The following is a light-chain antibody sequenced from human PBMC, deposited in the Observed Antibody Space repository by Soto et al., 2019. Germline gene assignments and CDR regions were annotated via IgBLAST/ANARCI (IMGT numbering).Light chain of an antibody. CDR3: QQYGSSSWT. V-gene: IGKV3-20*01. Sequence: EIVLTQSPGTLSLSPGERATLSCRASQSVSSNYLAWYQQKPGQAPRLLIYGGSSRATGIPDRFSGSGSGTDFTLTISRLEPEDFAVYYCQQYGSSSWTFGQGTKVEIK. J-gene: IGKJ1*01. CDR2: GGS. CDR1: QSVSSNY.